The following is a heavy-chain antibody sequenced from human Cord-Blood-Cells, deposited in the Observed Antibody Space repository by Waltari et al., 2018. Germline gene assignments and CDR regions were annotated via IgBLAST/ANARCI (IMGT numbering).Heavy chain of an antibody. CDR2: ISWNSGSI. CDR1: GFTFDDYA. CDR3: AKDIVPVYDFWSGYDAFDI. Sequence: EVQLVESGGGLVQPGRSLRLSCAASGFTFDDYAMHWVRQAPGKGLEWVSGISWNSGSIGYADSVKGRFTISRDNAKNSLYLQMNSLRAEDMALYYCAKDIVPVYDFWSGYDAFDIWGQGTMVTVSS. V-gene: IGHV3-9*03. D-gene: IGHD3-3*01. J-gene: IGHJ3*02.